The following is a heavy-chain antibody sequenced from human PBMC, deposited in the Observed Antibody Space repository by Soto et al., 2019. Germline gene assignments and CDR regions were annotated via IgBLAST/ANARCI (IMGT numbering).Heavy chain of an antibody. CDR2: IVVGSGNT. CDR3: ATSDEEQWLGAFDI. Sequence: SVKVSCTASGFTFTNSAVQWVRQARGQRLEWIGWIVVGSGNTNYAQKFQERVTMTRDTSTSTVYMELSSLRSEDTAVYYCATSDEEQWLGAFDIWGQGTMVTVSS. V-gene: IGHV1-58*01. CDR1: GFTFTNSA. J-gene: IGHJ3*02. D-gene: IGHD6-19*01.